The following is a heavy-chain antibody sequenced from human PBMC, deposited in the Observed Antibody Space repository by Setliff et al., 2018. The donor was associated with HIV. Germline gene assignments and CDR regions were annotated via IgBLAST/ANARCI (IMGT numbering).Heavy chain of an antibody. Sequence: PGGSLILSCAASGFTFSNYVMSWVRQTPGKGLEWVSVISSSGGRTYHADSVKGRFTFSSDNAKNTVYLQMDALRAEDTAVYYCARALYGSDSLLDSWGQGTLVTVSS. J-gene: IGHJ4*02. V-gene: IGHV3-23*01. CDR2: ISSSGGRT. CDR1: GFTFSNYV. D-gene: IGHD1-26*01. CDR3: ARALYGSDSLLDS.